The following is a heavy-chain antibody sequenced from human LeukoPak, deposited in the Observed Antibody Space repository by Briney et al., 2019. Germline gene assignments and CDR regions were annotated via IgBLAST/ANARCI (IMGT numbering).Heavy chain of an antibody. J-gene: IGHJ6*03. Sequence: PSETLSLTCTVSGYSISNGYYWVWIRQPPGKGLEWIGSIYLTGSTYYNPSLKSRVTISMDTSNNQLSLNLSSVNAADTAVYYCPRGGSTTTYHYFYYMDVWGKGTTVTVSS. D-gene: IGHD2/OR15-2a*01. CDR3: PRGGSTTTYHYFYYMDV. CDR1: GYSISNGYY. CDR2: IYLTGST. V-gene: IGHV4-38-2*02.